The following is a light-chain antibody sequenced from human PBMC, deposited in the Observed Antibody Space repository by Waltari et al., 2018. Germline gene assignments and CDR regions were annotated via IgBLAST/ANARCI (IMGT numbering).Light chain of an antibody. CDR3: GTWDTSLNVEL. CDR1: YSNIGNKY. CDR2: EST. J-gene: IGLJ2*01. V-gene: IGLV1-51*01. Sequence: QSVLTQPPSVSAAPGQKVTISCSGSYSNIGNKYVSWYHHLPGTAPKLLIYESTKRPSWIPDRFSGSTSGTTATLGITGLQTGDEADYYCGTWDTSLNVELIGGGTKLTVL.